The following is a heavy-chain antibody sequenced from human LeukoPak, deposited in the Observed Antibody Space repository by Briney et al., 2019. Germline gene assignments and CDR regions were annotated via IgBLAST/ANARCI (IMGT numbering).Heavy chain of an antibody. CDR1: GFTVSSNY. D-gene: IGHD6-19*01. CDR2: ISSSGSTI. V-gene: IGHV3-11*01. Sequence: GGSLRLSCAASGFTVSSNYMSWIRQAPGKGLEWVSYISSSGSTIYYADSVKGRFTISRDNAKNSLYLQMNSLRAEDTAVYYCAREGAVADPLDYWGQGTLVTVSS. J-gene: IGHJ4*02. CDR3: AREGAVADPLDY.